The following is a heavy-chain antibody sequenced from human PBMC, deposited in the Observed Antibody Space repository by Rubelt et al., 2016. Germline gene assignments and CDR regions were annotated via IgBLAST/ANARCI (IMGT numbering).Heavy chain of an antibody. D-gene: IGHD3-22*01. CDR1: GGSISSYY. V-gene: IGHV4-4*07. Sequence: QVQLQESGPGLVKPSETLSLTCTVSGGSISSYYWSWIRQPAGKGLEWIGRIYTSGSTNYNPSLKSRVTMSVETSKNPFSLKLSSVTAADTAVYYCARQHYYDSSGYYYDLDYWGQGTLVTVSS. J-gene: IGHJ4*02. CDR3: ARQHYYDSSGYYYDLDY. CDR2: IYTSGST.